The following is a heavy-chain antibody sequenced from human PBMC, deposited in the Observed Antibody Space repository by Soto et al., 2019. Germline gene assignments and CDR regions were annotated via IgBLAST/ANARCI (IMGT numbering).Heavy chain of an antibody. Sequence: SETLSLTCTVAGCSISSYYWSWIRQPPGKGLEWIGYIYYSGSTNYNPSLKSRVTISVDTSKNQFSLKLSSVTAADTAVYYCARARRNCSSTSCYVTWFAPWGQGTLVTVSS. CDR3: ARARRNCSSTSCYVTWFAP. D-gene: IGHD2-2*01. CDR2: IYYSGST. CDR1: GCSISSYY. J-gene: IGHJ5*02. V-gene: IGHV4-59*08.